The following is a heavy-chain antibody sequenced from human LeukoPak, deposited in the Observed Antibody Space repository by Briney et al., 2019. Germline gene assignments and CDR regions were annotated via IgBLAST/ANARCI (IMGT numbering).Heavy chain of an antibody. CDR2: IYYSGST. D-gene: IGHD6-19*01. J-gene: IGHJ4*02. CDR3: AGHSSTFDY. V-gene: IGHV4-39*01. Sequence: PSETLSLTCTVSGGSISSSSYYWGWIRQPPGKGLEWIGSIYYSGSTYYNPSLKSRVTISVDTSKNQFSLKLSSVTAADTAVYYCAGHSSTFDYWGQGTLVTVSS. CDR1: GGSISSSSYY.